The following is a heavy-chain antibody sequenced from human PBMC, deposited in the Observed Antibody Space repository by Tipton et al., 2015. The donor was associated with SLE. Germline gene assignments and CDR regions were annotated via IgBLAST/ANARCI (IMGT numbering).Heavy chain of an antibody. D-gene: IGHD4/OR15-4a*01. V-gene: IGHV4-39*07. J-gene: IGHJ4*02. CDR1: GGSISSSSYY. CDR2: INHSGST. CDR3: ARGRMSDYGGFDY. Sequence: TLSLTCTVSGGSISSSSYYWGWIRQPPGKGLEWIGEINHSGSTNYNPSLKSRVTISVDTSKNQFSLKLSSVTAADTAVYYCARGRMSDYGGFDYWGQGTLVTVSS.